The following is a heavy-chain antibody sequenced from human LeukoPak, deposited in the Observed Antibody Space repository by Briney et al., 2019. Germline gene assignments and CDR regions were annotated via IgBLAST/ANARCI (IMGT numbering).Heavy chain of an antibody. J-gene: IGHJ4*02. CDR1: GGTFSSYA. D-gene: IGHD6-6*01. V-gene: IGHV1-69*13. CDR2: IIPIFGTT. CDR3: ARAAYSSSYAAGY. Sequence: SVKVSCKASGGTFSSYAISWVRQAPGQGLEWMGGIIPIFGTTNYAQKFQGRVTITADESTSTAYMELSSLRSEDTAVYYCARAAYSSSYAAGYWGQGTLVTVSS.